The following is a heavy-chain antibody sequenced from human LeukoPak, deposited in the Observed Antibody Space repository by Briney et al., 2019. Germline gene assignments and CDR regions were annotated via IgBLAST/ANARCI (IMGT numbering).Heavy chain of an antibody. Sequence: GGSLRLSCAASGFTFSSYSMNWVRQAPGKGLVWVSRIDSGGSNTLYADSVKGRFTISRDNSKNTVDLQMNSLRTEDTAVYYCARGTGRGGYNFENWGQGTLVTVSS. CDR2: IDSGGSNT. V-gene: IGHV3-NL1*01. CDR3: ARGTGRGGYNFEN. J-gene: IGHJ4*02. D-gene: IGHD3-16*01. CDR1: GFTFSSYS.